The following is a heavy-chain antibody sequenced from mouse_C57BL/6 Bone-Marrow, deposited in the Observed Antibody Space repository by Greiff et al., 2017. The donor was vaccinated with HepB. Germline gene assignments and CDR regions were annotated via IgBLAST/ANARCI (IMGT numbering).Heavy chain of an antibody. D-gene: IGHD2-2*01. CDR1: GYTFTSYW. J-gene: IGHJ2*01. CDR3: AREGIYGYDRDFDY. CDR2: IDPSDSYT. Sequence: VQLQQPGAELVMPGASVKLSCKASGYTFTSYWMHWVKQRPGQGLEWIGEIDPSDSYTNYNQKFKGKSTLNVDKSSSTAYMQLSSLTSEDSAVYYCAREGIYGYDRDFDYWGQGTTLTVSS. V-gene: IGHV1-69*01.